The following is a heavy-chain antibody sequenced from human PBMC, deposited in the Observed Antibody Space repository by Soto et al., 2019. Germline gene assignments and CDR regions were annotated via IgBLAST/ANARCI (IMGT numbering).Heavy chain of an antibody. CDR3: VRDQGRSSGSKGEALDI. CDR2: IKQDGSEK. Sequence: EVQLVESGGGLVQPGGSLRLSCEGSGFIFSTNWKSWVRQAPGKGLEWVANIKQDGSEKYYVDSVKGRFIISRDNAKNSLYLQMHSRRAEDTAVYYCVRDQGRSSGSKGEALDIWGQGTMVTVSA. D-gene: IGHD1-26*01. J-gene: IGHJ3*02. CDR1: GFIFSTNW. V-gene: IGHV3-7*01.